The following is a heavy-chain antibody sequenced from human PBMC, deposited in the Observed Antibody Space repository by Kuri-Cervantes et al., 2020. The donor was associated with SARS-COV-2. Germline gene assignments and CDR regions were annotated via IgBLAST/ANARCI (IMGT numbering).Heavy chain of an antibody. CDR2: IYTRGST. CDR1: GGSISSYY. J-gene: IGHJ4*02. D-gene: IGHD4-23*01. Sequence: GSLRLSCTVSGGSISSYYWSWIRQPAGKGLEWIGRIYTRGSTNYNPSLKSRVTMSVDTSKNQFSLKLSSVTAADTAVYYCASSRDDYGGNHDYWGQGTLVTVYS. CDR3: ASSRDDYGGNHDY. V-gene: IGHV4-4*07.